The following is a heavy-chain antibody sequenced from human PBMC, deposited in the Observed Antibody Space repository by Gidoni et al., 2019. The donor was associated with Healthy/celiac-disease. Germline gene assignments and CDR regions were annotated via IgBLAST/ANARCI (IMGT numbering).Heavy chain of an antibody. D-gene: IGHD4-17*01. Sequence: VQPVESGGGVVQPGRSLRLSCAASGFTFSSYGMHWVRQAPGKGLEWVAVISYDGSNKYYADSVKGRFTISRDNSENTLYLQMNSLRAEDTAVYYCAKDSTVTTFDYWGQGTLVTVSS. CDR3: AKDSTVTTFDY. J-gene: IGHJ4*02. CDR2: ISYDGSNK. CDR1: GFTFSSYG. V-gene: IGHV3-30*18.